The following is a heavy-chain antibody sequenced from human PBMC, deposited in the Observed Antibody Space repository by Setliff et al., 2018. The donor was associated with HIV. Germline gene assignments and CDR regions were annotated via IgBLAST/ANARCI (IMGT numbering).Heavy chain of an antibody. J-gene: IGHJ6*02. Sequence: GASVKVSCKASGYTFTTYGISWVRQAPGHGLEWMGWISPNFGHTNYAQNFLGRVTMTIDTSTSRAYMELRSLRSDDTAVYFCARLGSGWSDSYYYAMYIWGQGTTVTVSS. CDR3: ARLGSGWSDSYYYAMYI. CDR1: GYTFTTYG. CDR2: ISPNFGHT. D-gene: IGHD6-19*01. V-gene: IGHV1-18*01.